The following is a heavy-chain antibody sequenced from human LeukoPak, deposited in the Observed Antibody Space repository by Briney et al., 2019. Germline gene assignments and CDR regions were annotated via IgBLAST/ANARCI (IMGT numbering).Heavy chain of an antibody. Sequence: PSQTLSLTCTVSGGSVSSGIYYWSWIRQPAGKGLEWIGRMFTPGTINYNPSLKSRVTISLDTSKNQFSLKLSSVTAADTAVYYCARERYCSGGSCYVDYYYMDVWGKGTTVTVSS. CDR3: ARERYCSGGSCYVDYYYMDV. D-gene: IGHD2-15*01. CDR1: GGSVSSGIYY. CDR2: MFTPGTI. V-gene: IGHV4-61*02. J-gene: IGHJ6*03.